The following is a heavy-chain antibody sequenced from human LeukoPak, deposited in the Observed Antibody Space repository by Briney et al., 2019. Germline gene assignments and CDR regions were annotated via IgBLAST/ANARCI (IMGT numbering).Heavy chain of an antibody. CDR3: ARDQVGAHYGSVESPFDY. CDR2: ISYNGNNK. J-gene: IGHJ4*02. D-gene: IGHD1-26*01. Sequence: GGSLRLSCAASGFTFSSYAMHWVRQAPGKGLEWVAFISYNGNNKYYADSVKGRFTISRDNSKNTLYLQMNSLRAEDTAVYYCARDQVGAHYGSVESPFDYWGQGTLVTVSS. CDR1: GFTFSSYA. V-gene: IGHV3-30-3*01.